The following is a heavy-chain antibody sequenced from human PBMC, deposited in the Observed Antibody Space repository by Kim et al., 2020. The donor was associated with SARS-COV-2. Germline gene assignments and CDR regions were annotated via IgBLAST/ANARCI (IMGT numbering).Heavy chain of an antibody. V-gene: IGHV4-4*02. J-gene: IGHJ4*02. Sequence: SETLSLTCAVSGGSISSSNWWSWVRQPPGKGLEWIGEIYHSGSTNYNPSLKSRVTISVDKSKNQFSLKLSSVTAADTAVYYCAREGIQLWSKSGYYFDYWGQGTLVTVSS. CDR1: GGSISSSNW. CDR3: AREGIQLWSKSGYYFDY. CDR2: IYHSGST. D-gene: IGHD5-18*01.